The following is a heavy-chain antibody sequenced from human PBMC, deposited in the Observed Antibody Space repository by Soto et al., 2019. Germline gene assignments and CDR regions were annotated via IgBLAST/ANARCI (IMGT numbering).Heavy chain of an antibody. CDR2: IKLNSGDT. CDR3: ARGYGGLGNYVFYFYGLDV. V-gene: IGHV1-2*04. Sequence: ASVKVSCKASGYTFIDYYIHWVRLAPGQGLEWMGWIKLNSGDTKYAQKFQGWVTMTRDTSIRTAYMELSRLRSDDTAIYYCARGYGGLGNYVFYFYGLDVWGQGTTVTSP. CDR1: GYTFIDYY. J-gene: IGHJ6*02. D-gene: IGHD3-10*01.